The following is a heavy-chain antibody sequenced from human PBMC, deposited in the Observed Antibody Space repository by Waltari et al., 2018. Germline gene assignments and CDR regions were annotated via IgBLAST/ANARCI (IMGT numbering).Heavy chain of an antibody. CDR2: IYYSGSS. V-gene: IGHV4-59*11. CDR3: AGVGPEEQLVQGDFDY. D-gene: IGHD6-6*01. J-gene: IGHJ4*02. Sequence: QVQLQESGPGLVKPSETLSLTCTVPGGSISSHYWSWIRQPPGKGLEWIGYIYYSGSSNCNPALKSRGTISVDATKNKFSLMLSSGTAADTAVYYCAGVGPEEQLVQGDFDYWGQGTLVTVSS. CDR1: GGSISSHY.